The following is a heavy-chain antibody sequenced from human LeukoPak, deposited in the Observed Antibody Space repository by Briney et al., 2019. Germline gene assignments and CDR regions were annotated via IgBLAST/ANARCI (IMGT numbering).Heavy chain of an antibody. CDR2: INPSGGST. V-gene: IGHV1-46*01. CDR1: GYTFTSYY. CDR3: ARAPQGQQLFQH. D-gene: IGHD6-13*01. Sequence: GASVKVSCKASGYTFTSYYIHWVRQAPGQGLEWMGIINPSGGSTSYAQKFQGRVTMTRDMSTSTVYMELSSLRSEDTAVYYCARAPQGQQLFQHWGQGTLVTVSS. J-gene: IGHJ1*01.